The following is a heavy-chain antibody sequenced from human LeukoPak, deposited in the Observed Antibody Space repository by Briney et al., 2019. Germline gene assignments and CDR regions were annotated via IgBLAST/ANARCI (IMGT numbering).Heavy chain of an antibody. CDR1: GFTFSSYG. J-gene: IGHJ6*03. CDR3: AKGPGYSYGYATFYYYMDV. CDR2: IRYDGSNK. Sequence: LSGGSLRLSCAASGFTFSSYGMHWVRQAPGKGLEWVAFIRYDGSNKYYADSVKGRFTISRDNSKNTLYLQMNSLRAEDTAVYYCAKGPGYSYGYATFYYYMDVWGKGTTVTVSS. V-gene: IGHV3-30*02. D-gene: IGHD5-18*01.